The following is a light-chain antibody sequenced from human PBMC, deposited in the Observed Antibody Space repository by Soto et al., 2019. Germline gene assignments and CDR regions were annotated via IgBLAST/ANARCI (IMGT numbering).Light chain of an antibody. CDR2: EDN. V-gene: IGLV6-57*01. Sequence: NFMLTQPHSVSESPGKTVTISCTRSSGSIASNYVQWYQQRPGSSPTTVIYEDNQRPSGVPDRFSGSIDSSSNSASLTISGPKTGDQAHYYCQSSGSSIMGVFGGGTKLAVL. J-gene: IGLJ3*02. CDR1: SGSIASNY. CDR3: QSSGSSIMGV.